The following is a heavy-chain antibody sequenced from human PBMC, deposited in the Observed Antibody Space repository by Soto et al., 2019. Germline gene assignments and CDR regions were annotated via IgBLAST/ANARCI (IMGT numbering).Heavy chain of an antibody. D-gene: IGHD3-22*01. CDR2: MRSKSEGERK. J-gene: IGHJ4*02. CDR3: TAQFYFDASGYAFDL. V-gene: IGHV3-15*01. CDR1: GFTFNNAW. Sequence: GGSLRLSCAASGFTFNNAWMGWVRQAPGQGLEWVGHMRSKSEGERKDYAAPVKGRFTISGDDSKNTVYLQMNSLTTDDTAVYYCTAQFYFDASGYAFDLWGQGTLVTVSS.